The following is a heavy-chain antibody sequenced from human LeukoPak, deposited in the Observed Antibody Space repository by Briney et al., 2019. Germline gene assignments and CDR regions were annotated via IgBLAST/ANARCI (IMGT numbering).Heavy chain of an antibody. CDR1: GGSISSSNW. J-gene: IGHJ4*02. CDR2: IYHSGST. Sequence: PSETLSLTCAVSGGSISSSNWWSWVRQPSGKGLEWIGEIYHSGSTNYNPSLKSRVTISVDKSKNQFSLKLSSVTAADTAVYYCARLTPFRYCSSTSCYGVESDWGQGTLVTVSS. V-gene: IGHV4-4*02. D-gene: IGHD2-2*01. CDR3: ARLTPFRYCSSTSCYGVESD.